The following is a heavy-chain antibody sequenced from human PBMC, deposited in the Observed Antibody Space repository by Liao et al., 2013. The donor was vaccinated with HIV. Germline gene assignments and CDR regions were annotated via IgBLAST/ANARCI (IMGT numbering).Heavy chain of an antibody. CDR3: AREAGSGSYYNPDALDV. CDR1: GGSISSGDYY. Sequence: QVQLQESGPGLVKPLQTLSLTCTVSGGSISSGDYYWSWIRQPPGRGLEWIGYSYYSGSTYYNPSLKSRLTISLDTSKNQLSLKLRSLTAADTAVYFCAREAGSGSYYNPDALDVWGQGTMVTVSS. CDR2: SYYSGST. J-gene: IGHJ3*01. V-gene: IGHV4-30-4*01. D-gene: IGHD3-10*01.